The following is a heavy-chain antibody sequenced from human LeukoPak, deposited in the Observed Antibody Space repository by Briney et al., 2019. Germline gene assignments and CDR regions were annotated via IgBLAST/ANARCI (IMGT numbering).Heavy chain of an antibody. CDR1: RGSISSDY. V-gene: IGHV4-4*07. CDR2: IYTSGTT. J-gene: IGHJ3*01. CDR3: ARVFRD. D-gene: IGHD3-3*01. Sequence: SETLSLTCTVSRGSISSDYWSWIRQPAGKGLEWIGLIYTSGTTNYNPSLKSRVTMSLDTSKNQFSLKLNSVTAADTAVYYCARVFRDWGQGTMVTVSS.